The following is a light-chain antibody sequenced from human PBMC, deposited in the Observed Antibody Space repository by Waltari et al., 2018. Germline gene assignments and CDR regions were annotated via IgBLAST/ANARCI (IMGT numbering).Light chain of an antibody. CDR2: DVS. Sequence: QSALTQPASLSGSPGQSITISCTGTSGDVGLYNYVSWYQQHPGKAPRLIIYDVSERPSGVSNRFSGSKSGNTASLTISGLQAEDEADYYCNSYTGSSSWVFGGGTKLTVL. J-gene: IGLJ3*02. CDR1: SGDVGLYNY. CDR3: NSYTGSSSWV. V-gene: IGLV2-14*03.